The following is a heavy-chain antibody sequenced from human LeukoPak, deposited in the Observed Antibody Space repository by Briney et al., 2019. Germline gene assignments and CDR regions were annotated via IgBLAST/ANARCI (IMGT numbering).Heavy chain of an antibody. CDR3: ARDGAVGGYWYFDL. CDR1: GYTFTSYG. CDR2: ISAYDGNT. D-gene: IGHD3-16*01. J-gene: IGHJ2*01. Sequence: GASVKVSCKASGYTFTSYGISWVRQAPGQGLEWMGWISAYDGNTNYAQKLQGRVTKTTDTSTSTAYMELRSLRSDDTAVYYCARDGAVGGYWYFDLWGRGTLVTVSS. V-gene: IGHV1-18*01.